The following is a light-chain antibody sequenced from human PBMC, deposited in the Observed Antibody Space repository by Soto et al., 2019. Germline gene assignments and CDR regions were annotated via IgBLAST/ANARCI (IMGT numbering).Light chain of an antibody. CDR3: QQYGSSRRIT. CDR2: GAS. CDR1: QSVSSSY. J-gene: IGKJ5*01. Sequence: EIVLTQSPGTLSLSPGERATLSCRASQSVSSSYLAWYQQKPGQAPRLLIYGASSRATGIPDRFSGSGSGTDFTLTISRLEPEDFALYYCQQYGSSRRITFGQGTRLEIK. V-gene: IGKV3-20*01.